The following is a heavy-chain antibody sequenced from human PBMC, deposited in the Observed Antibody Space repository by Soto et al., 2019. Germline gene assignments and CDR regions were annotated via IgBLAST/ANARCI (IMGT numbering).Heavy chain of an antibody. Sequence: ASVKVSCKASGGSIRNYAVSWVRQAPGQGLEWMGGITPVSGSTQYAQKFQDRVTITADESTGTVYMELSSLRSEDTAVYYCAKDLSTSGYHYGMDVWGQGTTVTVSS. J-gene: IGHJ6*02. V-gene: IGHV1-69*13. D-gene: IGHD2-2*01. CDR2: ITPVSGST. CDR3: AKDLSTSGYHYGMDV. CDR1: GGSIRNYA.